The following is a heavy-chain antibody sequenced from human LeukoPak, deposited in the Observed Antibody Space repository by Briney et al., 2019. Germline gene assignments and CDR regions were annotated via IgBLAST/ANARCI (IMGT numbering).Heavy chain of an antibody. J-gene: IGHJ5*02. CDR1: GFTFSSYA. CDR3: AKDYDSSGSGWFDP. CDR2: ISGSGGSS. Sequence: GGSLRLSCAASGFTFSSYAMSWVRQAPGKGLEWVSAISGSGGSSYYADSVKGRFTISRDNSKNTLYLQMNSLRAEDTAVYYCAKDYDSSGSGWFDPWGQGTLVTVSS. V-gene: IGHV3-23*01. D-gene: IGHD3-22*01.